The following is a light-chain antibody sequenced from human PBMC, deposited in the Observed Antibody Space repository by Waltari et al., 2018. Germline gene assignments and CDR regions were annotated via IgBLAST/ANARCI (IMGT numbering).Light chain of an antibody. CDR2: KAS. J-gene: IGKJ3*01. CDR1: QSISSW. V-gene: IGKV1-5*03. CDR3: QHYNTYPFT. Sequence: DIQMTQSPSTLSASVGDRVTITCRASQSISSWLAWYQQQPGKAPKVLIYKASSLESGVPSRFIGSGSGTEFTLTISSLQPDDFATYYCQHYNTYPFTFGPGTKVDIK.